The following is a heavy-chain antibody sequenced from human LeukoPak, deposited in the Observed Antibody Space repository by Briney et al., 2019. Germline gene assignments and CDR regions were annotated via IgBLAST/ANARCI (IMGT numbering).Heavy chain of an antibody. J-gene: IGHJ4*02. CDR1: GYTFTSYG. CDR3: ARDLVTIFGVVILGSNYYFDY. CDR2: ISAYNGNT. D-gene: IGHD3-3*01. Sequence: ASVKVSCKASGYTFTSYGISWVRQAPGQGLEWMGWISAYNGNTNYAQKLQGRVTMTTDTSTSTAYMEPRSLRSDDTAVYYCARDLVTIFGVVILGSNYYFDYWGQGTLVTVSS. V-gene: IGHV1-18*01.